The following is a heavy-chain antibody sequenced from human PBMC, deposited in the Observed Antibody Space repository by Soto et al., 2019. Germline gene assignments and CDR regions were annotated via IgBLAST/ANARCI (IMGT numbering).Heavy chain of an antibody. J-gene: IGHJ4*02. Sequence: GGSLRLSCAASGFTFSSYAMSWVRQAPGKGLEWVSAISGSGGSTYYADSVKGRFTISRDNSKNTLYLQMNSLRAEDTAVYYCAKGGTMVRGVIIAYFDYWGQGTLVTV. CDR1: GFTFSSYA. D-gene: IGHD3-10*01. CDR3: AKGGTMVRGVIIAYFDY. V-gene: IGHV3-23*01. CDR2: ISGSGGST.